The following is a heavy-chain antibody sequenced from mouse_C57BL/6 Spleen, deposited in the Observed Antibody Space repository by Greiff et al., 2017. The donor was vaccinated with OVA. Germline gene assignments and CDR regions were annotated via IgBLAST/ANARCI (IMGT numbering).Heavy chain of an antibody. Sequence: VQLQQSGPELVKPGASVKISCKASGYTFTDYYMNWVKQSHGKSLEWIGDINPNNGGTSYNQKFKGKATLTVDKSSSTGYMELRSLTSEDSAVSYCARDYGSSYPPYWYFDVWGTGTTVTVSS. CDR1: GYTFTDYY. D-gene: IGHD1-1*01. CDR2: INPNNGGT. V-gene: IGHV1-26*01. J-gene: IGHJ1*03. CDR3: ARDYGSSYPPYWYFDV.